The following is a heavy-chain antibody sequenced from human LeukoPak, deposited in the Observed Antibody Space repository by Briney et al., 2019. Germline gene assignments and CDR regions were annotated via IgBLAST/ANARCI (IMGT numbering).Heavy chain of an antibody. Sequence: ASVKVSCKASGYTFTSYGISWVRQAPGQGLEWMGWISAYNGNTNYAQKLQGRVTMTTDTSTSTAYMELRSLRSDDTAVYYCARAGIHCTNGVCYGNWFDPWGQGTLVTVSS. CDR3: ARAGIHCTNGVCYGNWFDP. V-gene: IGHV1-18*01. J-gene: IGHJ5*02. D-gene: IGHD2-8*01. CDR2: ISAYNGNT. CDR1: GYTFTSYG.